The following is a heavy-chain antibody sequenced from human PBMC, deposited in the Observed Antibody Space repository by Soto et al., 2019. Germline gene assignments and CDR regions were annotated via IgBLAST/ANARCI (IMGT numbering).Heavy chain of an antibody. V-gene: IGHV3-11*01. CDR3: ARPQPSGYIYGFPY. CDR1: GFTFSDYY. D-gene: IGHD5-18*01. J-gene: IGHJ4*02. CDR2: ISMSSNVI. Sequence: TGGSLRLSCAASGFTFSDYYMFWFRQAPGKGLEWVSYISMSSNVIYYTDSVKGRFTVSRDNAQNSLYLQMDSLRAEDTAVYYCARPQPSGYIYGFPYWGQGTLVTVS.